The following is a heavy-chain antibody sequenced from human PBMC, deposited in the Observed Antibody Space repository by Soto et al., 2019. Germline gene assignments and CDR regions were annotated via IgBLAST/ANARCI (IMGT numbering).Heavy chain of an antibody. Sequence: QVQLVQSGAEVKKPGASVKVSCKASGYTFTSYAMHWVRQAPGQRLEWMGWINAGNGNTKYSQKFQGRVTITRDTSASTAYMELSSLRSEDTAVYYCARESSGSGWYNFDYWGQGTLVTVSS. CDR2: INAGNGNT. V-gene: IGHV1-3*01. CDR1: GYTFTSYA. CDR3: ARESSGSGWYNFDY. D-gene: IGHD6-19*01. J-gene: IGHJ4*02.